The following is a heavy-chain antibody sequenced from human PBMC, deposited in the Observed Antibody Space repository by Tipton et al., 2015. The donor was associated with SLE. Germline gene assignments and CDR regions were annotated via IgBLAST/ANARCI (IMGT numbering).Heavy chain of an antibody. J-gene: IGHJ4*02. V-gene: IGHV3-74*03. CDR1: GFTFSSYS. D-gene: IGHD2-8*02. CDR3: AKDLARDWWCSFDY. Sequence: SLRLSCAASGFTFSSYSMNWVRQAPGKGLVWVSRIYSDGSSTKYADSVKGRFTISRDNSKNTLYLQMNSLRAEDTAVYYCAKDLARDWWCSFDYWGQGTLVTVSS. CDR2: IYSDGSST.